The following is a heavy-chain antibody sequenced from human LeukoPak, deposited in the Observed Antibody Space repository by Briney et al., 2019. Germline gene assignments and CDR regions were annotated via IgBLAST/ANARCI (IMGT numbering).Heavy chain of an antibody. CDR1: GFTVSSNF. V-gene: IGHV3-66*02. CDR3: AREGYSSGSRTGIDY. Sequence: GGSLRLSCAASGFTVSSNFMNWVRQAPGRGLEWVSVIYSGGSTSYADSVKGRFSISRDNSKNTLFLQMNSLRIDDTAVYYCAREGYSSGSRTGIDYWGQGTLVTVSS. CDR2: IYSGGST. J-gene: IGHJ4*02. D-gene: IGHD5-18*01.